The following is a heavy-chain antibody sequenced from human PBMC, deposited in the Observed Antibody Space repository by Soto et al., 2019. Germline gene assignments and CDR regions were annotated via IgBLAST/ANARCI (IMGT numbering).Heavy chain of an antibody. Sequence: SETLSLTCAVYGGSFSGYYWSWIRQPPGKGLEWIGEINHSGSTNYTPSLKSRITISVDTSKNQFSLKLSSVTAADTAVYYCAIRGTVVVFDYWGQGTLVTVSS. CDR2: INHSGST. CDR3: AIRGTVVVFDY. D-gene: IGHD5-18*01. J-gene: IGHJ4*02. V-gene: IGHV4-34*01. CDR1: GGSFSGYY.